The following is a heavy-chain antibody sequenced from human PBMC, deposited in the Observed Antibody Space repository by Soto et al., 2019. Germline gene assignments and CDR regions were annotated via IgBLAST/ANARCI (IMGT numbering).Heavy chain of an antibody. CDR1: GGSISSSSYY. D-gene: IGHD3-10*01. J-gene: IGHJ5*02. CDR2: IYYSGST. CDR3: ASQLLWFGELLAGLGWFDP. Sequence: SETLSLTCTVSGGSISSSSYYWGWIRQPPGKGLEWIGSIYYSGSTYYNPSLKSRVTISVDTSKNQFSLKLSSVTAADTAVYYCASQLLWFGELLAGLGWFDPWGQGTLVTVSS. V-gene: IGHV4-39*01.